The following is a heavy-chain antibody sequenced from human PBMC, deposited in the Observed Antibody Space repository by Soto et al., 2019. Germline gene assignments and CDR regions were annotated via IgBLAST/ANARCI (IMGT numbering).Heavy chain of an antibody. CDR3: ARWETRYYYDSSGYYPFDY. CDR2: IYPGDSDT. D-gene: IGHD3-22*01. CDR1: GYSFTSYW. V-gene: IGHV5-51*01. J-gene: IGHJ4*02. Sequence: PGESLKISCKGSGYSFTSYWIGWVRQMPGKGLEWMGIIYPGDSDTRYSPSFQGQVTISADKSISTAYLQWSSLKASDTAMYYCARWETRYYYDSSGYYPFDYWGQGTLVTV.